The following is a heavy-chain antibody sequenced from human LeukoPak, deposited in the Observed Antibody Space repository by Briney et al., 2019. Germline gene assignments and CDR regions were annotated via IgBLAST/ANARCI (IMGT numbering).Heavy chain of an antibody. CDR3: ARDSGATSCFDY. D-gene: IGHD1-26*01. J-gene: IGHJ4*02. CDR2: INSDGSST. Sequence: GGSLRPSCAASGFTFSSYWMHWVRQAPGKGLVWVSRINSDGSSTSYADSVKGRFTISRDNAKNTLYLQMNSLRAEDTAVYYCARDSGATSCFDYWGQGTLVTVSS. CDR1: GFTFSSYW. V-gene: IGHV3-74*01.